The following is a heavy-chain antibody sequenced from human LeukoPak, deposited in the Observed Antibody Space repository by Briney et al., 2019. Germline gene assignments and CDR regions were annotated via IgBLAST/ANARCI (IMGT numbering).Heavy chain of an antibody. V-gene: IGHV4-59*08. CDR3: ARHRAYSSSSPFDY. D-gene: IGHD6-6*01. CDR2: IYYTGST. J-gene: IGHJ4*02. CDR1: GGSISSLY. Sequence: PSETLSLTCSVSGGSISSLYWSWIRQPPGKGLEWIGYIYYTGSTNYNPSLKSRDTMFVDMSKNQFSLRLSSVTAADTAVYYCARHRAYSSSSPFDYWGQGTVVTVSS.